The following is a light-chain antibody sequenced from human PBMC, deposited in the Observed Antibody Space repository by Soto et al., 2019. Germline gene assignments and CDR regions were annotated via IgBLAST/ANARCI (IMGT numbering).Light chain of an antibody. CDR3: QQHSNSPIT. CDR1: QSVSSY. Sequence: EIVLTQSPATLSLSPGERATLSCRASQSVSSYFAWYQQKPGQAPRLLIYDASNRATGIPARFSGSGSGTDFTLTISSLEPEDFAVYYCQQHSNSPITFGQGTRVEIK. J-gene: IGKJ5*01. V-gene: IGKV3-11*01. CDR2: DAS.